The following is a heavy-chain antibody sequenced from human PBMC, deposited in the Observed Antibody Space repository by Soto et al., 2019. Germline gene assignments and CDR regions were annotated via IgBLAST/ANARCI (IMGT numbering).Heavy chain of an antibody. Sequence: QITLKESGPTQVKPTQTLTLTCTFTGLSRSVSGVAVSWVRQPPRKALEWLALIHWDDDKRYYPSRKSRLTLNKDPSKNQVLLTMTTLDPVDTATYYCAPRGFSCSGGSCRYSYVADVWGQGTTVTVSS. V-gene: IGHV2-5*02. CDR2: IHWDDDK. CDR3: APRGFSCSGGSCRYSYVADV. J-gene: IGHJ6*02. CDR1: GLSRSVSGVA. D-gene: IGHD2-15*01.